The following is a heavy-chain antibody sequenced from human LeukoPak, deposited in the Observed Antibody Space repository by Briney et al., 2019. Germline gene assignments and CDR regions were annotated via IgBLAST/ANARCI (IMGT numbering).Heavy chain of an antibody. CDR1: GFSLSTSGVA. Sequence: SGPTLVNPTQTLTLTCTFSGFSLSTSGVAVGWIRQPPGKALEWLALIYWDDDKRYSPSLKSRLTITKDTSKNQVVLTMTNMDPVDTATYYCALLYSSGWWVAFDIWGQGTMVTVSS. D-gene: IGHD6-13*01. CDR3: ALLYSSGWWVAFDI. J-gene: IGHJ3*02. V-gene: IGHV2-5*02. CDR2: IYWDDDK.